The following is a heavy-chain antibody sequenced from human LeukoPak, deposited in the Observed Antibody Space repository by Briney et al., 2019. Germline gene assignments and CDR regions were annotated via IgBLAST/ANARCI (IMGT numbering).Heavy chain of an antibody. D-gene: IGHD2-2*02. V-gene: IGHV3-66*02. CDR1: GFTVSSNY. Sequence: GGSLRLSCAASGFTVSSNYMSWVRQAPGKGLEWVSVIYSGGSTYYADSVKGRFTISRDNSKNTLYLQMNSLRAEDTAVYYCAKDCSSTSCYTGDYWGQGTLVTVSS. J-gene: IGHJ4*02. CDR2: IYSGGST. CDR3: AKDCSSTSCYTGDY.